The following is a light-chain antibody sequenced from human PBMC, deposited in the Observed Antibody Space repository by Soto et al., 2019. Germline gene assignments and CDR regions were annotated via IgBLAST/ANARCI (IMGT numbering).Light chain of an antibody. CDR1: QSVSIN. J-gene: IGKJ5*01. CDR3: QQRRSWQVT. V-gene: IGKV3-15*01. Sequence: TVLTQSPGTLSVSPGERASLSCRASQSVSINLAWYQQKPGQAPRLLIYGASTRATGIPARFSGSGSGTNFTLTISSLEPEDFAVYYCQQRRSWQVTFGQGTRLEIK. CDR2: GAS.